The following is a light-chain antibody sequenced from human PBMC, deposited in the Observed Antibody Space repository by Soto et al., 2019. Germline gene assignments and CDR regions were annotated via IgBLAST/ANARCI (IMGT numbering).Light chain of an antibody. Sequence: QSVLTQPPSVSEARWQRVTISCSGISSNIVNNAVNWYQKFPGKAPKLLIYYDDVLPSGVSDRFSGSKSGTSASLAIRGLQSEDEAAYFCAAWDDGLNGPLFGGGTKLTVL. CDR2: YDD. CDR1: SSNIVNNA. J-gene: IGLJ2*01. V-gene: IGLV1-36*01. CDR3: AAWDDGLNGPL.